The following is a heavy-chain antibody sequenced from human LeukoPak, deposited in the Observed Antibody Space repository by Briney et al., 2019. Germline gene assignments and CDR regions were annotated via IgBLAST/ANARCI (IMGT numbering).Heavy chain of an antibody. J-gene: IGHJ5*02. CDR2: IIPIFGIA. Sequence: SVKVSCKASGGTFSSYAISWVRQAPGQGLEWMGRIIPIFGIANYAQKFQGRVTITADKSTSTAYMELSSLRSEDTAVYYCARDYPTRDYDFWSGRNVNWFDPWGQGTLVTVSS. V-gene: IGHV1-69*04. CDR3: ARDYPTRDYDFWSGRNVNWFDP. D-gene: IGHD3-3*01. CDR1: GGTFSSYA.